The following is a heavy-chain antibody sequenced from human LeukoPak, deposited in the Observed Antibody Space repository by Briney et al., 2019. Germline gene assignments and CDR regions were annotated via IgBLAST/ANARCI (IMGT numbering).Heavy chain of an antibody. CDR2: VSAGGGGT. CDR1: GFTFSSYV. CDR3: AKVNPPRGGRSGWYEANDY. V-gene: IGHV3-23*01. D-gene: IGHD6-19*01. Sequence: PGGSLRLSCVASGFTFSSYVMSWVRQAPGKGLEWVSAVSAGGGGTYYADSVKGRFTVSRDNPRNTLFLQMNSLRAEDTAVYYCAKVNPPRGGRSGWYEANDYWGQGTLVTVSS. J-gene: IGHJ4*02.